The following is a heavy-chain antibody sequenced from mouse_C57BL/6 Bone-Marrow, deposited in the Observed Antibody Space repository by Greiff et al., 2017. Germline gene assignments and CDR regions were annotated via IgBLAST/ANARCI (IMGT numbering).Heavy chain of an antibody. Sequence: VQLQQSGPELVKPGASVKISCKASGYSFTDYNMNWVKQSNGKSLEWIGVINPNYGTTSYNQKFKGKATLTVDHSSSTAYMQLSRQTSEDSAVYYCTRGGWDDAMDYWGQGTSVTVSS. CDR1: GYSFTDYN. V-gene: IGHV1-39*01. J-gene: IGHJ4*01. CDR3: TRGGWDDAMDY. CDR2: INPNYGTT. D-gene: IGHD4-1*01.